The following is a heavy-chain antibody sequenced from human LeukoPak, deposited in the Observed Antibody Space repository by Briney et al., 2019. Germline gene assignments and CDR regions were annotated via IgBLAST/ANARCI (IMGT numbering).Heavy chain of an antibody. Sequence: SETLSLTCTVSGGSISSYYWSWIRQPPGKGLEWIGYIYYSGSTNYSPSLKSRVTISVDTSKNQFSLKLNSVTAADTAVYYCARHLAVAGNNYFGMDVWGQGTTVTVSS. V-gene: IGHV4-59*08. CDR2: IYYSGST. D-gene: IGHD6-19*01. J-gene: IGHJ6*02. CDR3: ARHLAVAGNNYFGMDV. CDR1: GGSISSYY.